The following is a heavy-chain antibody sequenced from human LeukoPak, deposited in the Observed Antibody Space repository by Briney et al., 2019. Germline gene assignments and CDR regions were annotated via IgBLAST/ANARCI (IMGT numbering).Heavy chain of an antibody. J-gene: IGHJ3*02. CDR3: VKDGGWTFDI. CDR1: GFTFTISG. D-gene: IGHD2-15*01. CDR2: IGRDGSTK. V-gene: IGHV3-30*02. Sequence: GGSLRLSCAASGFTFTISGMHWVRQAPGEGLEWVAFIGRDGSTKYYADSVKGRFTISGDSSYHTAFLQKNSLRGDDTAIYYCVKDGGWTFDIWGQGTMVTVPS.